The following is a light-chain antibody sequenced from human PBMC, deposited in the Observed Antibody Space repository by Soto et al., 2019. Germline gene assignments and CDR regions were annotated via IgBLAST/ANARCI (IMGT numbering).Light chain of an antibody. CDR3: QQYSSYTLT. V-gene: IGKV3-20*01. CDR2: DAS. Sequence: VMTQSPGTLSVSLGESATLSCGASQSVDRYLAWYQQKPGQAPRLLIYDASSRATGIPDRFSGGVSGTDGTITISRLEKEDGAVYYGQQYSSYTLTFGGGTKVDIK. CDR1: QSVDRY. J-gene: IGKJ4*01.